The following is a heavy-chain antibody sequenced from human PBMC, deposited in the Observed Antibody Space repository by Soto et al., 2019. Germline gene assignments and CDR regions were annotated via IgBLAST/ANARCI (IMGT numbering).Heavy chain of an antibody. CDR3: AKDQFRVVVAAAFDY. CDR2: ISYDGSNK. V-gene: IGHV3-30*18. J-gene: IGHJ4*02. D-gene: IGHD2-15*01. CDR1: GFTFSCYG. Sequence: QVQLVEAGGGVVQPGRSLRLSCAASGFTFSCYGMHRVRQAPGKGQERGAVISYDGSNKYYADTVKGRFTISRENSKNTLYLQMNSLRAEDTAVYYCAKDQFRVVVAAAFDYWCQGTLVTVSS.